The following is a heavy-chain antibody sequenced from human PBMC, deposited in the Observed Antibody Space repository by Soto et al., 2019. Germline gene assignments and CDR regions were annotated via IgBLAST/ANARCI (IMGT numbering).Heavy chain of an antibody. D-gene: IGHD4-17*01. J-gene: IGHJ6*02. V-gene: IGHV4-31*03. CDR1: GGSISSGGYY. CDR2: IYYSGST. Sequence: SETLSLTCTFSGGSISSGGYYWSWIRQHPGKGLEWIGYIYYSGSTYYNPSLKSRVTISVDTSKNQFSLKLSSVTAADTAVYYCARGGAVTTFFYYYGMDVWGQGTTVTVSS. CDR3: ARGGAVTTFFYYYGMDV.